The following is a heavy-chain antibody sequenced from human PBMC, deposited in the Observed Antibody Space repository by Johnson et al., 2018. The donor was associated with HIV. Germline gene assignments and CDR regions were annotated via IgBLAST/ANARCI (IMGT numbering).Heavy chain of an antibody. Sequence: VQLVESGGGVVQPGRSLRLSCAASGFTFSSYAMHWVRQAPGKGLEWVAVISYDGSNKYYADSVKGRFTISRDNSKNTLYLQMNSLRAEDTAVYYCARDRGRWLQFVTTPDAFDIWGQGTMVTVSS. CDR3: ARDRGRWLQFVTTPDAFDI. CDR1: GFTFSSYA. J-gene: IGHJ3*02. V-gene: IGHV3-30-3*01. D-gene: IGHD5-24*01. CDR2: ISYDGSNK.